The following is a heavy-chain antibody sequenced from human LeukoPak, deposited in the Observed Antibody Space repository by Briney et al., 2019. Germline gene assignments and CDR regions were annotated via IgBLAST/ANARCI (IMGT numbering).Heavy chain of an antibody. J-gene: IGHJ4*02. CDR3: ARERRGSYYAFES. D-gene: IGHD3-10*01. CDR1: GFIISDHY. CDR2: VTSSGSST. V-gene: IGHV3-11*01. Sequence: GGSLRLSCAASGFIISDHYMSWIRQSPGKGLEWLSYVTSSGSSTKYADSVKGRFTISRDNAKNSVALQMNSLRAEDTAVYYCARERRGSYYAFESWGQGTLVTVSS.